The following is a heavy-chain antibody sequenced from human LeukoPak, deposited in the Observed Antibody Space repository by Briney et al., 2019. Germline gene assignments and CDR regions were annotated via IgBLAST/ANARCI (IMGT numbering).Heavy chain of an antibody. V-gene: IGHV4-39*01. CDR3: ARYYDSSGYSFDY. Sequence: SETLSLTCTVSGGSISSSSYYWGWIRRPPGKGLEGIGSIYYSGSTYYNPSLKSRVTISVDTSKNQFSLKLSSVTAADTAVYYCARYYDSSGYSFDYWGQGTLVTVSS. D-gene: IGHD3-22*01. J-gene: IGHJ4*02. CDR1: GGSISSSSYY. CDR2: IYYSGST.